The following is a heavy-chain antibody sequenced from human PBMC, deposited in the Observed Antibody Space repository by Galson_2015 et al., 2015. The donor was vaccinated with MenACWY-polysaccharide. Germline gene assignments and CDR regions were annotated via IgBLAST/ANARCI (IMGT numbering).Heavy chain of an antibody. D-gene: IGHD5-12*01. CDR3: ARLSGYTYRSPYYSDY. CDR1: GFTFSSYA. J-gene: IGHJ4*02. Sequence: SLRLSCAAAGFTFSSYAMSWFRQAPGKGLEWVSSMSGSGGSTYYGDSVKGRFTIYRDNSKNTLYLQMNSLRAEDTAIYYCARLSGYTYRSPYYSDYWGQGTLVTVYS. CDR2: MSGSGGST. V-gene: IGHV3-23*01.